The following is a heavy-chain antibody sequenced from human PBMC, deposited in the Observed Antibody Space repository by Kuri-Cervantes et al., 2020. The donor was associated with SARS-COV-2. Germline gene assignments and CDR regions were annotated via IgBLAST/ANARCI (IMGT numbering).Heavy chain of an antibody. D-gene: IGHD2-2*01. Sequence: GESLKISCAASGFTFSDYYMTWVRQAPGKGLEWVSYISGSGSTKYYADSVKGRFTISRDNGKNSLFLQMNSLRAEDTAVYYCARSRLGYCRSTSCYLDAFDIWGQGTMVTVSS. CDR2: ISGSGSTK. J-gene: IGHJ3*02. CDR1: GFTFSDYY. CDR3: ARSRLGYCRSTSCYLDAFDI. V-gene: IGHV3-11*01.